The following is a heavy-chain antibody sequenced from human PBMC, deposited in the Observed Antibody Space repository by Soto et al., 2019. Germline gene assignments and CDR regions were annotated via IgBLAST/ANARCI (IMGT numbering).Heavy chain of an antibody. D-gene: IGHD2-2*01. CDR2: IWYDGSNK. CDR1: GFTFSSYG. Sequence: GGSLRLSCAASGFTFSSYGVHWVRQAPGKGLEWVAVIWYDGSNKYYADSVKGRFTISRDNSKNTLYLQMNSLRAEDTAVYYCARDHGDIVVVPAAHAGWFDPWGQGTLVTVSS. CDR3: ARDHGDIVVVPAAHAGWFDP. J-gene: IGHJ5*02. V-gene: IGHV3-33*01.